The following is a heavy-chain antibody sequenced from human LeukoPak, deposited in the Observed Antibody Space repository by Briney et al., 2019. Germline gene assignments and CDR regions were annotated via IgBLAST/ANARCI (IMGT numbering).Heavy chain of an antibody. Sequence: SETLSLTCTVSGGSISSYYWSWIRQPPGKGLEWIGYIYNTGEITDYSPSLKSRVTMSVDTWKNQFSLRLNSVATADTAVYYCARMGAIAGASANVDFWGQGTLVTVSS. D-gene: IGHD4/OR15-4a*01. CDR1: GGSISSYY. V-gene: IGHV4-59*01. CDR2: IYNTGEIT. J-gene: IGHJ4*02. CDR3: ARMGAIAGASANVDF.